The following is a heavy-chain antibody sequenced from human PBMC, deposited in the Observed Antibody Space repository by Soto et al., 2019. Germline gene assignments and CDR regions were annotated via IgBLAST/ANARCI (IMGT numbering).Heavy chain of an antibody. CDR2: INHSGST. CDR3: ARERGYCSGGSCYRDAFDI. D-gene: IGHD2-15*01. J-gene: IGHJ3*02. Sequence: LETLPLTCAVYGGSCSGYYWSWIRQPPGKGLEWIGEINHSGSTNYNPSLKSRVTISVDTSKNQFSLKLSSVTAADTAVYYCARERGYCSGGSCYRDAFDIWGQGTTVTVS. CDR1: GGSCSGYY. V-gene: IGHV4-34*01.